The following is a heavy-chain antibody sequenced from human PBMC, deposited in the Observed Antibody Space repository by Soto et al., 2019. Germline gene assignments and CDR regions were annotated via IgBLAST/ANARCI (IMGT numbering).Heavy chain of an antibody. V-gene: IGHV4-31*03. Sequence: QVQLQESGPGLVKPSQTLSLTCTVSGGSISNGGYYWSWIRQHPGKGLGWIGYIFYTGNTSYNPTLKSRVTISVDTSKNQFALRLPSVTAADTVVYFCAIIGYSSGSFVEWGQGTLVTGSS. D-gene: IGHD6-19*01. CDR2: IFYTGNT. CDR1: GGSISNGGYY. CDR3: AIIGYSSGSFVE. J-gene: IGHJ4*02.